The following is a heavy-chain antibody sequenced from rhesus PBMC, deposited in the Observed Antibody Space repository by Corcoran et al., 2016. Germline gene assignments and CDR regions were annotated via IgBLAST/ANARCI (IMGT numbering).Heavy chain of an antibody. D-gene: IGHD6-31*01. Sequence: QVQLQESGPGLVKPSETLSLTCAVYGGSLRGHSWGWIRQPPGKGLAWVGYIRGMSGRTDYNPSLKSRVTISTDTSKNQFSLKLSSVTAADTAVYYCAREWYGSGWAFDYWGQGVLVAVSS. V-gene: IGHV4-165*01. CDR1: GGSLRGHS. CDR3: AREWYGSGWAFDY. CDR2: IRGMSGRT. J-gene: IGHJ4*01.